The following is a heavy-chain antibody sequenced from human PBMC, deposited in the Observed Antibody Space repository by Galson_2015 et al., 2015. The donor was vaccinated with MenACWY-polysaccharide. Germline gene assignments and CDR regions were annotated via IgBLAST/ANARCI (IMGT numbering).Heavy chain of an antibody. CDR3: ARGSLYCGGDCYSDY. CDR2: INSDGSYT. Sequence: SLRFSCAASRFSFSNYWMHWVRQAPGKGLVWVSRINSDGSYTAYADSVKGRFTISRDNIKNTLYLQMNGLRAEDTAVYYCARGSLYCGGDCYSDYWGQGTLVTVSS. J-gene: IGHJ4*02. D-gene: IGHD2-21*02. V-gene: IGHV3-74*01. CDR1: RFSFSNYW.